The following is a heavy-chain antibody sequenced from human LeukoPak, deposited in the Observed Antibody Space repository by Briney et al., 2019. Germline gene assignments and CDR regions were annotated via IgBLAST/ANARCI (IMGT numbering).Heavy chain of an antibody. J-gene: IGHJ5*02. D-gene: IGHD5-18*01. CDR2: IYYTGST. CDR1: GDSISLYY. CDR3: ARGGGDSYGHNWFDP. V-gene: IGHV4-59*01. Sequence: SETLSLTCTVSGDSISLYYWSWIRQPPGKGLEWIGYIYYTGSTKSNPSLKSRVTISVDTSKKQFSLKLTSVTAADTAVYHCARGGGDSYGHNWFDPWGQGTLVTVSS.